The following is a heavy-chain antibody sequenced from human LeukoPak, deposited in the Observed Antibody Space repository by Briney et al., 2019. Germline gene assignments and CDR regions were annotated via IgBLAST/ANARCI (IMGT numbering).Heavy chain of an antibody. CDR2: IAADGGVK. J-gene: IGHJ4*02. V-gene: IGHV3-30*03. D-gene: IGHD6-19*01. CDR3: AREATWGQWYFDL. Sequence: GESLRLSCAASGFTFHDHGMDWVRQAPGKGLEWVAVIAADGGVKQYADFVKGRFSLSRDNSKNTLFLEMNGLTVEDTAVYYCAREATWGQWYFDLWGQGAPVTVSS. CDR1: GFTFHDHG.